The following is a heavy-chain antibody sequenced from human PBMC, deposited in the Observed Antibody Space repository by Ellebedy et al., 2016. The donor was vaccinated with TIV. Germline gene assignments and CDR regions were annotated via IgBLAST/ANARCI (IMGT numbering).Heavy chain of an antibody. CDR3: ARARRSGWLHTPDY. V-gene: IGHV1-3*01. CDR1: GYTFTSYA. Sequence: AASAKVSCKASGYTFTSYAMLWVRQPPGQRLEWMGWINAGNGNTKYSQKFQGRVTITRDTSASTVYMELSSLRSEDTAVYYCARARRSGWLHTPDYWGQGLLVTVSS. D-gene: IGHD6-19*01. J-gene: IGHJ4*02. CDR2: INAGNGNT.